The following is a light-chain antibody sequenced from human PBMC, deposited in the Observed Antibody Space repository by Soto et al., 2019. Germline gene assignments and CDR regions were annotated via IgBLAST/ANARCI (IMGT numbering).Light chain of an antibody. CDR1: QSVSRN. J-gene: IGKJ1*01. CDR2: DAS. V-gene: IGKV3-15*01. CDR3: QQYNNWPLT. Sequence: EIVMAQSPATLSVTPGERATLSCRASQSVSRNLAWYQQKSGQAPRLLIYDASTMAPGIPAWFSGSGSGAEFTLTISSLQSEDFAVYYCQQYNNWPLTFGQGTKVEIK.